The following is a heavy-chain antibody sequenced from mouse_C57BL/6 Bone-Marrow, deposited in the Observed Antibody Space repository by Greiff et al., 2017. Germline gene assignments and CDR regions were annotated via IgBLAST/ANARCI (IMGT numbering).Heavy chain of an antibody. CDR3: ARRGDGYYWGFAY. V-gene: IGHV1-64*01. J-gene: IGHJ3*01. CDR1: GYTFTSYW. CDR2: IHPNSGST. D-gene: IGHD2-3*01. Sequence: VQLQQPGAELVKPGASVKLSCKASGYTFTSYWMHWVKQRPGQGLEWIGMIHPNSGSTNYNEKFKSKATLTVDKSSSTAYMQLSSLTSEDSAVYYCARRGDGYYWGFAYWGQGTLVTVSA.